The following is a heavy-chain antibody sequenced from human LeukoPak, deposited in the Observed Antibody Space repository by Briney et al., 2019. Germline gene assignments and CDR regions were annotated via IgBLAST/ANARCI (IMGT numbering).Heavy chain of an antibody. J-gene: IGHJ4*02. CDR3: ARGSKAAPGTFDY. CDR2: IYYTGST. Sequence: PSETLSLTCTVSGGSISSYYWSWIRQPPGKGLEWIGYIYYTGSTDYNPSLKSRVAISVDTSKNQFSLKLSSVTAADTAVYYCARGSKAAPGTFDYWGQGTLVTVSS. CDR1: GGSISSYY. D-gene: IGHD6-13*01. V-gene: IGHV4-59*01.